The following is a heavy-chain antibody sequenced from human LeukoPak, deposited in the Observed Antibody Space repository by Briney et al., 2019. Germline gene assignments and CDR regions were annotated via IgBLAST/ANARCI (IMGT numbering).Heavy chain of an antibody. CDR1: GFTFSSYW. CDR2: IKQDGSEK. CDR3: ARESDYCSSTSCYLPGHYYYYYYMDV. J-gene: IGHJ6*03. V-gene: IGHV3-7*01. D-gene: IGHD2-2*01. Sequence: SGGSLRLSCAASGFTFSSYWMSWVRRAPGKGLEWVANIKQDGSEKYYVDSVKGRFTISRDNAKNSLYLQMNSLRAEDTAVYYCARESDYCSSTSCYLPGHYYYYYYMDVWGKGTTVTVSS.